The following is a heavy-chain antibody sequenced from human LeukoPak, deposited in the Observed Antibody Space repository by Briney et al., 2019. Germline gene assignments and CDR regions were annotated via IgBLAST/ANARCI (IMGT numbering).Heavy chain of an antibody. Sequence: GGSLRLSCVAPGFTFSSYWMHWVRQAPGKGLVWVSRINSDGSSTSYADSVKGRFTISRDNAKNTLYLQMNSLRAEDTAVYYCARELGYCSSTSCYQYAFDIWGQGTMVTVSS. CDR1: GFTFSSYW. CDR3: ARELGYCSSTSCYQYAFDI. J-gene: IGHJ3*02. V-gene: IGHV3-74*01. CDR2: INSDGSST. D-gene: IGHD2-2*01.